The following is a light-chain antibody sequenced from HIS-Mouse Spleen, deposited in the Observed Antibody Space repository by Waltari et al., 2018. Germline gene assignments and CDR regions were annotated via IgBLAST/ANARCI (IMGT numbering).Light chain of an antibody. J-gene: IGKJ5*01. CDR1: QSISSY. CDR3: QQSYSTPIT. Sequence: DIQMTQSPSSLSASVGDRVTITCRDSQSISSYLNWYQQKPGKAPKLLIYPASSLQSGVPSRFSGSGSGTDFTLTISSLQPEDFATYYCQQSYSTPITFGQGTRLEIK. CDR2: PAS. V-gene: IGKV1-39*01.